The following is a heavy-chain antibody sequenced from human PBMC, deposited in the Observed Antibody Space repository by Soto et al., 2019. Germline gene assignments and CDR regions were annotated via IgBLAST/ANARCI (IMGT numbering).Heavy chain of an antibody. CDR2: ISGSGGST. Sequence: EVQLLESGGGLVQPGGSLRLSCAASGFTFSSYAMSWVRQAPGKGLEWVSAISGSGGSTYYADSVKGRFTISRDNSKNTLYLQMNSLRAEDTAVYYCAKDLATVTTIRYYYYGTDVWGQGTTVTVSS. V-gene: IGHV3-23*01. J-gene: IGHJ6*02. CDR1: GFTFSSYA. CDR3: AKDLATVTTIRYYYYGTDV. D-gene: IGHD4-17*01.